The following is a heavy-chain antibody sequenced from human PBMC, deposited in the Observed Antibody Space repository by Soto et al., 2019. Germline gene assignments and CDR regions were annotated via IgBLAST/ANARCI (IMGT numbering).Heavy chain of an antibody. CDR3: VRDYDTNPYWFFDL. Sequence: GGSLRLSCVVSGCTFSPYGVSWVRQAPGKGLEWISQVGGSGSAHYAESVKGRFIISRDNAKNSVYLQMNNLRVEDTAVYYCVRDYDTNPYWFFDLWGQGTQVTVSS. CDR1: GCTFSPYG. J-gene: IGHJ2*01. V-gene: IGHV3-11*01. CDR2: VGGSGSA. D-gene: IGHD2-8*01.